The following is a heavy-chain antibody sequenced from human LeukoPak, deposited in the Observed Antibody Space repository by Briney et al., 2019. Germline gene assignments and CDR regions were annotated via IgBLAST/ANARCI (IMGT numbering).Heavy chain of an antibody. CDR2: IYTSGST. J-gene: IGHJ6*03. CDR1: GGSISSYY. Sequence: PSESLSLTCTVSGGSISSYYWSWIRQPAGKGLEWIGRIYTSGSTNYNPSLKSRVTMSVDTSKNQFSLKLSSVTAADTAVYYCARDSAYWSGYSYYYYMDVWGKGTTVTVSS. D-gene: IGHD3-3*01. CDR3: ARDSAYWSGYSYYYYMDV. V-gene: IGHV4-4*07.